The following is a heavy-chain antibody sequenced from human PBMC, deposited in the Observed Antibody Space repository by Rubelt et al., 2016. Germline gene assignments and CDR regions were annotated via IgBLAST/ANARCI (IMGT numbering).Heavy chain of an antibody. CDR3: ARGRMGFHYYYYGMDV. J-gene: IGHJ6*02. Sequence: QVQLQQWGAGLLKPSETLPLTCAVYGGSFSGYYWSWIRQPPGKGLEWIGEINHSGSTNYNPSLKSQVTISVDTSKNQFSRKLSSVTAADTAVYYCARGRMGFHYYYYGMDVWGQGTTVTVSS. D-gene: IGHD1-26*01. V-gene: IGHV4-34*01. CDR1: GGSFSGYY. CDR2: INHSGST.